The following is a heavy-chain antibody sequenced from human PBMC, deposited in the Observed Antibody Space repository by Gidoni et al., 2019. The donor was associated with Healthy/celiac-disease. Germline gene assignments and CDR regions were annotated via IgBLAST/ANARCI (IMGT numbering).Heavy chain of an antibody. CDR1: GFTFSSYA. CDR3: AKVRAAPIAVAGNFDY. V-gene: IGHV3-23*04. J-gene: IGHJ4*02. CDR2: ISGSGGST. Sequence: EVQLVESGGGLVQPGGSLRLSCAASGFTFSSYAMSWVRQAPGKGLEWVSAISGSGGSTYYADSVKGRFTISRDNSKNTLYLQMNSLRAEDTAVYYCAKVRAAPIAVAGNFDYWGQGTLVTVSS. D-gene: IGHD6-19*01.